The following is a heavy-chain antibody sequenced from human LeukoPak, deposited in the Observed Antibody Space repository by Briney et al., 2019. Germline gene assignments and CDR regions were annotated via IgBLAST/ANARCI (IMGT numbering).Heavy chain of an antibody. Sequence: GGSLRLSCAASGFTFSTYWMSWVRQVPGKGLEWVANIKQDGSQKYYVDSVRGRFTISRDNAKNSLYLQMNSLRAEDTAVYYCATSRRGDYGDYAYYWGQGTLVTVSS. V-gene: IGHV3-7*01. J-gene: IGHJ4*02. CDR3: ATSRRGDYGDYAYY. D-gene: IGHD4-17*01. CDR2: IKQDGSQK. CDR1: GFTFSTYW.